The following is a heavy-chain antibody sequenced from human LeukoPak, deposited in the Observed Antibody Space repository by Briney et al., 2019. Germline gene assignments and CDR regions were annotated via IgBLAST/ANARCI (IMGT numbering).Heavy chain of an antibody. Sequence: GGSLRLSCAASGFTFSSYAMHWVRQAPGKGLEWVALISYDGSNKYHADSVKGRFTISRDNSKNTLYLQMNSLRVEDTAIYYCARDPSTLLPTDDSWGQGTLVTVSS. V-gene: IGHV3-30*14. CDR3: ARDPSTLLPTDDS. CDR1: GFTFSSYA. D-gene: IGHD2-2*01. J-gene: IGHJ4*02. CDR2: ISYDGSNK.